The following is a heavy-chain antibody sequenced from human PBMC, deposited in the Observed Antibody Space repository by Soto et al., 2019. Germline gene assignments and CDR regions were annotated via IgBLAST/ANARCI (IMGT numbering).Heavy chain of an antibody. J-gene: IGHJ4*02. CDR3: ARDHGPAGARTSGYSYGYYIDY. V-gene: IGHV3-30-3*01. CDR2: ISYDGSNK. D-gene: IGHD5-18*01. CDR1: GFTFSSYA. Sequence: GGSLRLSCAASGFTFSSYAMHWVRQAPGKGLEWVAVISYDGSNKYCADSVKGRFTISRDNSKNTLYLQMNSLRAEDTAVYYCARDHGPAGARTSGYSYGYYIDYWGQGTLVTVSS.